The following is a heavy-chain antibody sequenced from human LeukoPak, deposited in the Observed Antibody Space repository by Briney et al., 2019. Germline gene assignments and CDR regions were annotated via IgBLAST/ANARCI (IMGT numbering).Heavy chain of an antibody. CDR2: IYTSGST. CDR3: ARDRRYSGYDYGMDV. D-gene: IGHD5-12*01. J-gene: IGHJ6*02. Sequence: SQTLSLTCTVSGGSISSGSYYWSWIRQPAGKGLEWIGRIYTSGSTNYNPSLKSRVTMSVDTSKNQFSLKLSSVTAADTAVYYCARDRRYSGYDYGMDVWGQGTTVTVSS. V-gene: IGHV4-61*02. CDR1: GGSISSGSYY.